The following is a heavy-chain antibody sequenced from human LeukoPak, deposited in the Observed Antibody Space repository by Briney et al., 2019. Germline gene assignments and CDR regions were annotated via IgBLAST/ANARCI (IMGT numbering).Heavy chain of an antibody. CDR1: GFTFSSYA. J-gene: IGHJ6*02. Sequence: PGGSLRLSCAASGFTFSSYAMHWVRQAPGKGLEWVSAISGGGGSTYYADSVKGRFTISRDNSKNTLYLQMNSLRAEDTAVYYCAKAVALYYYGMDVWGQGTTVTVSS. CDR2: ISGGGGST. CDR3: AKAVALYYYGMDV. D-gene: IGHD4-23*01. V-gene: IGHV3-23*01.